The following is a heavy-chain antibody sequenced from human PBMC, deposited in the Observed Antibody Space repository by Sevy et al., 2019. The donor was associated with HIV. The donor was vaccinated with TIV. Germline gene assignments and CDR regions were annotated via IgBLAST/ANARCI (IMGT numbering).Heavy chain of an antibody. V-gene: IGHV3-23*01. CDR2: ISGSGGST. CDR3: AKGGAHSGSYWGDAFDI. D-gene: IGHD1-26*01. CDR1: GFTFSSYA. Sequence: GGSLRLSCAASGFTFSSYAMSWVRQAPGKGLEWVSAISGSGGSTYYADSVKGRFTISRDNPKNTLYLQMNSLRAEDTAVYYCAKGGAHSGSYWGDAFDIWGQGTMVTVSS. J-gene: IGHJ3*02.